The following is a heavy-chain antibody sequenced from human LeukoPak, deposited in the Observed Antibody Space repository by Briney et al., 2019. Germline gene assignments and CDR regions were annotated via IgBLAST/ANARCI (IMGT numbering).Heavy chain of an antibody. D-gene: IGHD3-9*01. Sequence: GGSLRLSCAASGFPFDDYAMHWVRPAPGKGLEWVSGISWNSGSIGYADPVKGRFTISRDNAKNSLYLQMNSLRAEDTALYYCAKALRYFDWLASFDYWGQGTLVTVSS. CDR2: ISWNSGSI. V-gene: IGHV3-9*01. CDR1: GFPFDDYA. J-gene: IGHJ4*02. CDR3: AKALRYFDWLASFDY.